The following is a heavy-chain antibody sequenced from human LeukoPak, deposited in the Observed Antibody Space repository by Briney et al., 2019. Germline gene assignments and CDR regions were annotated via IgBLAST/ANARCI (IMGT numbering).Heavy chain of an antibody. CDR3: ATLGEYYDSSGYYYN. V-gene: IGHV4-34*01. CDR2: INHSGST. J-gene: IGHJ4*02. Sequence: SETLSLTCAVYGGSFSGYYWSWIRQPPGKGLEWIGEINHSGSTYYNPSLKSRVTISVDSSKNQFSLKLTSVTAADAAVYYCATLGEYYDSSGYYYNWGQGTLVTVSS. CDR1: GGSFSGYY. D-gene: IGHD3-22*01.